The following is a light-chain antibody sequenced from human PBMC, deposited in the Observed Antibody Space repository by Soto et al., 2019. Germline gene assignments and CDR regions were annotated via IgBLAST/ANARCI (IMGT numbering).Light chain of an antibody. CDR2: GNN. CDR1: SSNIGAGYD. V-gene: IGLV1-40*01. Sequence: QSALTQPPSVSGAPGQRVTISCTGSSSNIGAGYDVHWYQQLPGTAPKLLIYGNNNRPSGVPDRFSGSKSGTSASLAITGLQAEDEADYYCQSYDSSLSGSGFGGGTKVTVL. J-gene: IGLJ2*01. CDR3: QSYDSSLSGSG.